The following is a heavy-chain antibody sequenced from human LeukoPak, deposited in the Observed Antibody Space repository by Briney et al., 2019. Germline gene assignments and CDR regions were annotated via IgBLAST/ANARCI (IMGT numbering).Heavy chain of an antibody. D-gene: IGHD1-14*01. J-gene: IGHJ6*03. V-gene: IGHV4-39*07. CDR2: IYYTGST. Sequence: PSETLSLTCAVSGGSISTNNYYWGWIRRPPGKGLEWIGSIYYTGSTYYNPSLKSRVTVSLDTSKYQFSLKLTSVSAADTAIYYCARVYNPDFYYHMDVWGKGTTVTVSS. CDR1: GGSISTNNYY. CDR3: ARVYNPDFYYHMDV.